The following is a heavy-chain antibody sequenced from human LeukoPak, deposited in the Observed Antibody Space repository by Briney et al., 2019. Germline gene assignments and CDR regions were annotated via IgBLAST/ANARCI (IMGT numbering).Heavy chain of an antibody. CDR1: GITFGTYA. CDR3: AKGALRGSFDY. D-gene: IGHD3-10*01. Sequence: GGSLRLSCAASGITFGTYAMNWVRQAPGKGLEWVSAISGSGGSTYYADSVKGRFTISRDNSKNTLYLQMNSLRAEDTAVYYCAKGALRGSFDYWGQGTLVTVSS. CDR2: ISGSGGST. V-gene: IGHV3-23*01. J-gene: IGHJ4*02.